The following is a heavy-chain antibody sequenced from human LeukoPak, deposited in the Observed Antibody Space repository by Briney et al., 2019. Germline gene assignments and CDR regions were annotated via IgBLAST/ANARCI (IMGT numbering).Heavy chain of an antibody. V-gene: IGHV3-21*04. D-gene: IGHD2-2*02. CDR3: AKYGRLYTSNWFDP. CDR2: ISSSSSYI. Sequence: PGGSLRLSCAASGFTFSSYSMNWVRQAPGKGLEWVSSISSSSSYIYYADSVKGRFTISRDNSKNTPYLQMNSLRAEDTAVYYRAKYGRLYTSNWFDPWGQGTLVTVSS. J-gene: IGHJ5*02. CDR1: GFTFSSYS.